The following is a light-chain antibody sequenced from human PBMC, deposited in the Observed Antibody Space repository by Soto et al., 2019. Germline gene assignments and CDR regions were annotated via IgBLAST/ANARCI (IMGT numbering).Light chain of an antibody. J-gene: IGKJ1*01. CDR2: LGS. CDR1: QSLLHSNGYNY. V-gene: IGKV2-28*01. Sequence: DIVMTQSPLSLPVTPGEPASISCRSSQSLLHSNGYNYLYWYLQKPVQSPQLLIYLGSNRASGVPDRFSGSGSGTDFTLKISRVEAEDVGVYYCMQALQKGTFGQGTKVDIK. CDR3: MQALQKGT.